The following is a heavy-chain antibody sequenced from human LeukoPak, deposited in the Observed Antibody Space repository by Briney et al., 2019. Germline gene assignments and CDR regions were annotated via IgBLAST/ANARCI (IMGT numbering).Heavy chain of an antibody. D-gene: IGHD6-19*01. CDR2: IYYSGST. J-gene: IGHJ4*02. CDR1: GGSISSSSYY. CDR3: ASTYQGQFFDY. Sequence: PSETLSLTCTVSGGSISSSSYYWGWIRQPPGKGLEWIGSIYYSGSTYYNPSLKSRVTISVDTSKNQFSLKLSSVTAADTAVYYCASTYQGQFFDYWGQGTLVTVSS. V-gene: IGHV4-39*07.